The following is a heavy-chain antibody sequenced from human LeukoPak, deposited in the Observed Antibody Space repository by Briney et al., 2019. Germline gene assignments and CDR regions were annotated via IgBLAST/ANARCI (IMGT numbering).Heavy chain of an antibody. D-gene: IGHD3-9*01. Sequence: PGGSLRLSCAASGFTFSSYGMHWVRQAPGKGPEWVAVISYDGSNKYYADSVKGRFTISRDNSKNTLYLQMNSLRAEDTAVYYCAKVPGILSGYYPTSYFDYWGQGTLVTVSS. CDR3: AKVPGILSGYYPTSYFDY. CDR1: GFTFSSYG. J-gene: IGHJ4*02. V-gene: IGHV3-30*18. CDR2: ISYDGSNK.